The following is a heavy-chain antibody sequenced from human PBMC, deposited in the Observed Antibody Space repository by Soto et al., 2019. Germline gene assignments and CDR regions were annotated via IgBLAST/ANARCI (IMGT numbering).Heavy chain of an antibody. Sequence: QLQLQESGPELVKPSETLSLTCIVSGGSITRNNRYWGWIRQSPGKGLEWIGSILYSGSTNYNPSLKSRVTLSVETSKNQFSLKMSSVTAADTALYYCARLGSSGWYQGSYFDYWGQGTLVTVSS. CDR2: ILYSGST. J-gene: IGHJ4*02. V-gene: IGHV4-39*01. CDR1: GGSITRNNRY. CDR3: ARLGSSGWYQGSYFDY. D-gene: IGHD6-19*01.